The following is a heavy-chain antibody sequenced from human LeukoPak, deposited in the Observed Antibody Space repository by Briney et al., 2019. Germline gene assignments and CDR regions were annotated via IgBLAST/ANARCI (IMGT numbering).Heavy chain of an antibody. Sequence: GGSLRLSCAASGNYWMHWVRQVPGKGLVWVSHINSDGSWTSYADSVKGRFTISKDNAKNTVYLQMNSLRAEDTAVYYCARGAIFVGGVGAQDYWGQGTLVTVSS. CDR1: GNYW. D-gene: IGHD1-26*01. J-gene: IGHJ4*02. CDR2: INSDGSWT. CDR3: ARGAIFVGGVGAQDY. V-gene: IGHV3-74*01.